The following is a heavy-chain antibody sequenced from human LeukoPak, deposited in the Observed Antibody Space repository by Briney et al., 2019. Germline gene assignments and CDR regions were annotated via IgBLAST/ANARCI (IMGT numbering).Heavy chain of an antibody. CDR3: ARQGRDILTGYFDY. V-gene: IGHV4-59*08. J-gene: IGHJ4*02. CDR1: GGSISSYY. CDR2: IYHSGST. Sequence: PSETLSLTCTVSGGSISSYYWSWIRQPPGKGLEWIGYIYHSGSTNYNPSLKSRVTISVDTSKNQFSLKLSSVTAADTAVYYCARQGRDILTGYFDYWGQGTLVTVSS. D-gene: IGHD3-9*01.